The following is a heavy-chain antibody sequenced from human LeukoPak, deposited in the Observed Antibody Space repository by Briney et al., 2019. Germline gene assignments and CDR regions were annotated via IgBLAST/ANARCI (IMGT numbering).Heavy chain of an antibody. D-gene: IGHD5-24*01. CDR1: GFTLSTFW. Sequence: GGSLRLSCAASGFTLSTFWMSWVRQAPGKGLEWVANTKQDESEKYYVDSVKGRFTISRDNAQNSLFLQMNSLRAEDTAVYYCARPRWLQFGPHDSWGQGTLVTVSS. CDR3: ARPRWLQFGPHDS. V-gene: IGHV3-7*01. J-gene: IGHJ4*02. CDR2: TKQDESEK.